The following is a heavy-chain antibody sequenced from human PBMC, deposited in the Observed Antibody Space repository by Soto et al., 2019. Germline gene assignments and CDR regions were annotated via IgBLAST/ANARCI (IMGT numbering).Heavy chain of an antibody. CDR2: IYYSGST. D-gene: IGHD2-8*02. J-gene: IGHJ4*02. Sequence: PSETLSLTCTVSGGSISSGGYYWSWIRQHPGKGLEWIGYIYYSGSTYYNPSLKSRVTISVDTSKNQFSLKLTSVTAADTAVYYCARDKITGLFDYWGQGTLVTVYS. CDR1: GGSISSGGYY. V-gene: IGHV4-31*03. CDR3: ARDKITGLFDY.